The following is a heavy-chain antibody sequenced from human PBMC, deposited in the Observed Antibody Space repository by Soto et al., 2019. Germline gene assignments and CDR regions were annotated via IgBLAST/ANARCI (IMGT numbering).Heavy chain of an antibody. Sequence: QVQLVQSGAEVKKPGASVKVSCKASGYTFTSYGISWVRQAPGQGLEWMGWISAYNGNTNYAQKLQGRVTMTTDTSTSTAYMELRSLRSDDTAVYYRARDSRITMVRGSRAPIDYWGQGTLVTVSS. D-gene: IGHD3-10*01. CDR3: ARDSRITMVRGSRAPIDY. CDR2: ISAYNGNT. V-gene: IGHV1-18*01. CDR1: GYTFTSYG. J-gene: IGHJ4*02.